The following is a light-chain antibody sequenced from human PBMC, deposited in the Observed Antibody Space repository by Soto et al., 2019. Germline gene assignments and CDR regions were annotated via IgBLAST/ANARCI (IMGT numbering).Light chain of an antibody. CDR1: QSVSSY. V-gene: IGKV3-11*01. J-gene: IGKJ4*01. Sequence: EIVLTQSPATLSLSPGVRATLSCRASQSVSSYLAWYQQKPGQAPRLLIYDASNRATGIPARFSGSGSGTDFTLTICSLEPEDFAVYYCQQRSNWPLTFGGGTKVEIK. CDR3: QQRSNWPLT. CDR2: DAS.